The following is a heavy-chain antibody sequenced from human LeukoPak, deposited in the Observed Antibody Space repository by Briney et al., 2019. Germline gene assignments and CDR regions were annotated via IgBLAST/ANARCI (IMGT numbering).Heavy chain of an antibody. CDR2: INPNSGVT. CDR3: GSGQWLVGVFY. D-gene: IGHD6-19*01. J-gene: IGHJ4*02. CDR1: GHTFTGYY. V-gene: IGHV1-2*02. Sequence: ASVKVSCKASGHTFTGYYMHWVRQAPGQGLEWLGWINPNSGVTNYAQKFQGRITMTRDTSITTVYMELSSLTSDDTAVYYCGSGQWLVGVFYWGQGTLVTVSS.